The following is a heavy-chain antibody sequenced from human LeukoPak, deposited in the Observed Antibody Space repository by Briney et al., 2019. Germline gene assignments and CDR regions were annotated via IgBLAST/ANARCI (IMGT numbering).Heavy chain of an antibody. Sequence: PGGSLRLSCVASGFTFSDYSMNWVRQSPGKGLEWISYITSRSSFTYFADSVKGRFTISRDNSKNTLYLQMNSLRAEDTAVYYCARPLDSYDYVLERNAFDIWSQGTMVTVSS. J-gene: IGHJ3*02. CDR2: ITSRSSFT. D-gene: IGHD3-16*01. V-gene: IGHV3-48*01. CDR1: GFTFSDYS. CDR3: ARPLDSYDYVLERNAFDI.